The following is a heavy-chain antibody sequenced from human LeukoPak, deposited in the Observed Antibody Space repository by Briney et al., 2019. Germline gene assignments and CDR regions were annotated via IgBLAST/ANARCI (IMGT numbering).Heavy chain of an antibody. CDR1: GGPISSSSYY. CDR2: IYYSGST. Sequence: PSETLSLTSTVSGGPISSSSYYWGWIRQPPGKGLEWIGSIYYSGSTYYNPSLKSRVTISVDTSKNQFSLKLSSVTAADTAVYYCARLPRGYRYDVAYWGQGTLVTVSS. D-gene: IGHD5-18*01. V-gene: IGHV4-39*01. CDR3: ARLPRGYRYDVAY. J-gene: IGHJ4*02.